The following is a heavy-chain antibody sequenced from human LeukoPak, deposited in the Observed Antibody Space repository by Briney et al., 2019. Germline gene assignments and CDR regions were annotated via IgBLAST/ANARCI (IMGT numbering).Heavy chain of an antibody. CDR1: GFTFSSSA. D-gene: IGHD1-7*01. J-gene: IGHJ4*02. V-gene: IGHV3-23*01. CDR2: ISGSGDTT. Sequence: PGGSLRLSCAASGFTFSSSAMTWVRQAPGKGLEWVSAISGSGDTTNYADSVKGRFTISRDNSKNTLYLQMNSLRAEDTAVYYCAKTITGTLDSWGQGTLVTVSS. CDR3: AKTITGTLDS.